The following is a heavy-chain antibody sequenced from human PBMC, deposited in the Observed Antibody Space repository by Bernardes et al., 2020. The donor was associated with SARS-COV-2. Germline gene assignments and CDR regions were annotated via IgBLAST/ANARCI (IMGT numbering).Heavy chain of an antibody. V-gene: IGHV3-30*02. Sequence: GGSLRLSCSASGFIFRDYAMHWVRQAPGKGLEWVACLWYDGSNKYYRDSVKGRFTISRDNSKNTVYLQMNSLRAEDTAVYYCAKDDQRTGAFDFWGQGTLVTVSS. CDR1: GFIFRDYA. CDR2: LWYDGSNK. CDR3: AKDDQRTGAFDF. J-gene: IGHJ4*02.